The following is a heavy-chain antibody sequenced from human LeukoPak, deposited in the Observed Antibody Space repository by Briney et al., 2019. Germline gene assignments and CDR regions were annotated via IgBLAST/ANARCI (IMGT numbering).Heavy chain of an antibody. CDR3: ARAGLHSLPGSFDY. Sequence: PSETLSLTCTVSGGSISNYYWNWIRQPPGKGLELIGYIYYSGTTNYNPSLKSRVSMSVDTSKNQFSLKLSSVTAADTAVYYCARAGLHSLPGSFDYWGQGTLVTVSS. J-gene: IGHJ4*02. D-gene: IGHD1-14*01. CDR2: IYYSGTT. V-gene: IGHV4-59*01. CDR1: GGSISNYY.